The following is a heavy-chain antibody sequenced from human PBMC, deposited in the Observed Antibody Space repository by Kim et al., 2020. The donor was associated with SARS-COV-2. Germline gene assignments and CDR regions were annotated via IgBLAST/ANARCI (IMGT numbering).Heavy chain of an antibody. CDR3: ASFRGDYGDSTFDY. Sequence: SVKVSCKASGGTFSSYAISWVRQAPGQGLEWMGGIIPIFGTANYAQKFQGRVTITADESTSTAYMELSSLRSEDTAVYYCASFRGDYGDSTFDYWGQGTLVTVSS. CDR1: GGTFSSYA. D-gene: IGHD4-17*01. V-gene: IGHV1-69*13. CDR2: IIPIFGTA. J-gene: IGHJ4*02.